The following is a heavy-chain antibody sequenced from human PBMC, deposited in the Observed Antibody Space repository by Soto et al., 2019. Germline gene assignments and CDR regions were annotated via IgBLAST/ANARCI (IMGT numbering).Heavy chain of an antibody. J-gene: IGHJ4*02. Sequence: EVQLVESGGGLVQPGGSLRLSCAASGFTFGIYWMSWVRQAPGKGLEWVANINQGGSETYYVDSVEGRFAISRDNAQNSLYLQTNNLRGEDTAMYYCARSSSTGTVDYWGQGTLVTVSS. V-gene: IGHV3-7*03. CDR2: INQGGSET. CDR3: ARSSSTGTVDY. D-gene: IGHD1-1*01. CDR1: GFTFGIYW.